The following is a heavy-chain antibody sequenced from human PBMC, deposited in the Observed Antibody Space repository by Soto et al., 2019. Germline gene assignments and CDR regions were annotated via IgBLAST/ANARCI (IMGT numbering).Heavy chain of an antibody. V-gene: IGHV4-61*08. CDR3: ARSGSSWYMDNWFDP. J-gene: IGHJ5*02. CDR1: GASISSGDYY. CDR2: IYYSGST. D-gene: IGHD6-13*01. Sequence: SETLSLTCTVSGASISSGDYYWSWIRQPPGKGLEWIGYIYYSGSTNYNPSLKSRVTISVDTSKNQFSLKLSSVTAADTAVYYCARSGSSWYMDNWFDPWGQGTLVTVSS.